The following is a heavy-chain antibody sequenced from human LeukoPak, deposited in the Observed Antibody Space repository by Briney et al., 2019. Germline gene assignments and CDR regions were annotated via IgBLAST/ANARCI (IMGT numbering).Heavy chain of an antibody. CDR3: ARGVDTAVIPYYYYMDV. V-gene: IGHV1-2*02. Sequence: ASVKVSRKASGYTFTDYYMHWVRQAPGQGLEWMGWINPKSRATNYAQNFQGRVTLTRDTSISTAYMELSSLRSDDTAVYYCARGVDTAVIPYYYYMDVWGIGTTVTVSS. CDR2: INPKSRAT. D-gene: IGHD5-18*01. J-gene: IGHJ6*03. CDR1: GYTFTDYY.